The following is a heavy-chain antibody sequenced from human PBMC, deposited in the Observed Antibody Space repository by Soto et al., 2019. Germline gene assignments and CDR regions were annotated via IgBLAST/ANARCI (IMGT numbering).Heavy chain of an antibody. CDR2: IYYSGST. CDR3: ARDLTGYCKFDP. D-gene: IGHD2-15*01. CDR1: GGSISSGGYY. J-gene: IGHJ5*02. Sequence: SETLSLTCTVSGGSISSGGYYWSWIRQYPGKGLEWIGYIYYSGSTYYNPSLKSRVTISVDTSKNQFSLKLSSVTAADTAVYYCARDLTGYCKFDPWGQGTLVTVSS. V-gene: IGHV4-31*03.